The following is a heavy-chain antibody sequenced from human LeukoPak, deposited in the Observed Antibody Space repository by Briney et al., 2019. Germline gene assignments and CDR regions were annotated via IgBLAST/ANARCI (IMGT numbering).Heavy chain of an antibody. CDR2: ISGSGGST. J-gene: IGHJ4*02. D-gene: IGHD3-3*01. Sequence: PGGSLRLSCAASGFTFSSYAMSWVRQAPGKGLEWVPAISGSGGSTYYADSVKGRFTISRDNSKNTLYLQMNSLRAEDTAVYYCARAYDFWSGYLHWGQGTLVTVSS. CDR3: ARAYDFWSGYLH. V-gene: IGHV3-23*01. CDR1: GFTFSSYA.